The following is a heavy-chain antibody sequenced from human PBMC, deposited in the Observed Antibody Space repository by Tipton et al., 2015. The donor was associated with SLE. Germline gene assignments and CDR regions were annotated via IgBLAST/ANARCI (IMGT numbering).Heavy chain of an antibody. V-gene: IGHV3-21*01. CDR3: AKDRTGYGDSDDAFDI. D-gene: IGHD4-17*01. J-gene: IGHJ3*02. CDR1: GFTFSSYS. CDR2: ISSSSSYI. Sequence: SLRLSCAASGFTFSSYSMNWVRQAPGKGLEWVSSISSSSSYIYYADSVKGRFTISRDNSKNTLYLQMNSLRAEDTAVYYCAKDRTGYGDSDDAFDIWGQGTMVTVSS.